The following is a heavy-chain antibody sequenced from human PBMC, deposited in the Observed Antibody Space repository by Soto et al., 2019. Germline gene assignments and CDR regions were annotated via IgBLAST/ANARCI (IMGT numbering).Heavy chain of an antibody. Sequence: SVKVSCKASGGTFSSYAISWVRQAPGQGLEWMGGIIPIFGTANYAQKFQGRVTITADESTSTAYMELSSPRSEDTAVYYCAERVVNDFWSGYPWAYYYGMDVWGQGTTVTVSS. D-gene: IGHD3-3*01. CDR2: IIPIFGTA. CDR3: AERVVNDFWSGYPWAYYYGMDV. CDR1: GGTFSSYA. J-gene: IGHJ6*02. V-gene: IGHV1-69*13.